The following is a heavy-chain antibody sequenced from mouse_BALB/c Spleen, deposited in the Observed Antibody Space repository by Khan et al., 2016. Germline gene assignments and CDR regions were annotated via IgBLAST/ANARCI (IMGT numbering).Heavy chain of an antibody. Sequence: EVQLQESGPGLVKPSQSLSLTCTVTGYSITSDYAWNWIRQFPGNRLEWMGYISYSGSTSYNPSLKSRISITRDTSKNQFFLQLNSVTSEDTATDYCARSGYGDKDAMGYWGRGTSVTVSS. D-gene: IGHD1-1*01. CDR2: ISYSGST. J-gene: IGHJ4*01. CDR1: GYSITSDYA. V-gene: IGHV3-2*02. CDR3: ARSGYGDKDAMGY.